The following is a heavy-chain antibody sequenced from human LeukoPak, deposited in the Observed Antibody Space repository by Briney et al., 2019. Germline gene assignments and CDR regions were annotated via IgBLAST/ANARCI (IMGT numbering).Heavy chain of an antibody. V-gene: IGHV1-69*16. CDR3: ARCYGDVYYYYMDV. CDR2: IIPILGTA. Sequence: SVKVSCKASGYTFTGYYMHWVRQAPGQGLEWMGGIIPILGTANYAQKFQGRVTITTDESTSTAYMELSSLRSEDTAVYYCARCYGDVYYYYMDVWGKGTTVTVSS. D-gene: IGHD4-17*01. J-gene: IGHJ6*03. CDR1: GYTFTGYY.